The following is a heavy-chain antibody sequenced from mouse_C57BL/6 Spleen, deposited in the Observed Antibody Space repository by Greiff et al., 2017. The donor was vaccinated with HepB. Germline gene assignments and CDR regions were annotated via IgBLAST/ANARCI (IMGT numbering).Heavy chain of an antibody. D-gene: IGHD2-4*01. V-gene: IGHV5-17*01. Sequence: EVKVVESGGGLVKPGGSLKLSCAASGFTFSDYGMHWVRQAPEKGLEWVAYISSGSSTIYYADTVKGRFTISSDNAKNTLFLQMTSLRSEDTAMYYWARPYYDYDVPYCDYWGQGTTLTVSS. CDR2: ISSGSSTI. CDR3: ARPYYDYDVPYCDY. CDR1: GFTFSDYG. J-gene: IGHJ2*01.